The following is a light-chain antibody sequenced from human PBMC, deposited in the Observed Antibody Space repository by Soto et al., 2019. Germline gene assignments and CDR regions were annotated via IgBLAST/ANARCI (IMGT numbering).Light chain of an antibody. CDR3: QQYGSSPRT. CDR1: QSVSNNY. CDR2: GAS. Sequence: EIVLTQSPGTLSLSPGERATLSYRASQSVSNNYLAWYQQKPGQAPRLLIYGASGRAPGVPDRFSGSGSGTDFILTISRLEPEDFVVYYCQQYGSSPRTFGQGTKVEIK. J-gene: IGKJ1*01. V-gene: IGKV3-20*01.